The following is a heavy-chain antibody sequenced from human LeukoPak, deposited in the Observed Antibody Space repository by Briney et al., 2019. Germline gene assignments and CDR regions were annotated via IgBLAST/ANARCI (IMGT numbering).Heavy chain of an antibody. CDR1: GFTFSSYW. V-gene: IGHV3-74*01. D-gene: IGHD2/OR15-2a*01. J-gene: IGHJ4*02. Sequence: PGGSLRLSCAASGFTFSSYWMHWVRQAPGKGLVWVSRINSDGSSTSYADSVKGRFTISRDNAKNSLYLQMNSLRAEDTAVYYCASLDRGYYYSFDYWGQGTLVTVSS. CDR2: INSDGSST. CDR3: ASLDRGYYYSFDY.